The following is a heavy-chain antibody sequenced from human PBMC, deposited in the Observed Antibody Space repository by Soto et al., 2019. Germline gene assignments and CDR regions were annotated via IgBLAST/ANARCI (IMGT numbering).Heavy chain of an antibody. D-gene: IGHD6-19*01. V-gene: IGHV4-38-2*01. CDR1: GYSISSGYY. J-gene: IGHJ3*02. CDR3: ARGGQVIAVAGTAAFDI. CDR2: IYHSGST. Sequence: SETLSLTCAVSGYSISSGYYWGWIRQPPGKGLEWIGSIYHSGSTYYNPSLKSRVTISVDTSKNQLSLKLSSVTAADTAVYYCARGGQVIAVAGTAAFDIWGQGTMVTVSS.